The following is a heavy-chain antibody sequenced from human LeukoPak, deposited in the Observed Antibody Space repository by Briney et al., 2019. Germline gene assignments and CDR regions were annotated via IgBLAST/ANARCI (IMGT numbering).Heavy chain of an antibody. J-gene: IGHJ3*01. CDR1: GITFSSYG. V-gene: IGHV3-33*01. D-gene: IGHD6-13*01. CDR3: ASAAGAFDF. Sequence: GGSLRLSCAAYGITFSSYGIHWVRQAPGKGLEWVAVIWPDGSNKYYTDSVKGRFTISRDNSKNTLWLQMNSLRAEDTALYYCASAAGAFDFWGQGTMVTVSS. CDR2: IWPDGSNK.